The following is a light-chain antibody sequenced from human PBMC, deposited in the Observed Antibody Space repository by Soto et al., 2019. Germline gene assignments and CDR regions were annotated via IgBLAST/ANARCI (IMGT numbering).Light chain of an antibody. J-gene: IGKJ1*01. CDR1: QSISSW. CDR2: GAS. V-gene: IGKV1-5*01. CDR3: QQYNSYWT. Sequence: IHMTHSPSTLSASVGDRVAITFRASQSISSWLAWYQQKPGKAPKLLIYGASSLESGVPSRFSGRGSGTEFTLTISSLQPDDFATYYCQQYNSYWTFGQGTKVDIK.